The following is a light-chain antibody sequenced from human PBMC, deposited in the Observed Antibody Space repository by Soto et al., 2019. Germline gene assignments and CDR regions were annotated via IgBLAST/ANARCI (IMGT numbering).Light chain of an antibody. CDR3: SSYAGSRNV. V-gene: IGLV2-8*01. J-gene: IGLJ1*01. CDR1: SSDVGGYNY. Sequence: QSALTQPPSASGSPGQSVAISCTGTSSDVGGYNYVSWYQQHPGKAPKLMIYEVNKRPSGVPDRLSGSKSGNTASLTVSGLQAEDEADYYCSSYAGSRNVFGTGTKVTV. CDR2: EVN.